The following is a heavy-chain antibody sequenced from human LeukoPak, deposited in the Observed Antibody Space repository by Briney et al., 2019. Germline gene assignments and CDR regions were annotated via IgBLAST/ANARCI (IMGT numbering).Heavy chain of an antibody. CDR3: ARDSVDTAMEHYFDY. J-gene: IGHJ4*02. Sequence: PSETLSLTCTVSGGSISSYYWSWIRQPPGRGLEWIGYIYYSGSTNYNPSLKSRVTISVDTSKNQFSLKLSSMTAADTAVYYCARDSVDTAMEHYFDYWGQGTLVTVSS. V-gene: IGHV4-59*01. CDR2: IYYSGST. CDR1: GGSISSYY. D-gene: IGHD5-18*01.